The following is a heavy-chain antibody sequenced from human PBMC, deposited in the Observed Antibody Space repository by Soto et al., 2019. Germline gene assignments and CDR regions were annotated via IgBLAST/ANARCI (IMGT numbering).Heavy chain of an antibody. J-gene: IGHJ3*02. CDR2: MSHSGGT. CDR1: GGFVSSGSYY. Sequence: QVQLQQWGAGLLKPSETLSLTCAVYGGFVSSGSYYWSWIRQPPGKGLEWIGEMSHSGGTHFNTSLKSRVTIAVDTSKNQFSLKMSSVTAADTALYYWARVERGTATTGVDAFDIWGPGTMVTVSS. CDR3: ARVERGTATTGVDAFDI. D-gene: IGHD1-1*01. V-gene: IGHV4-34*01.